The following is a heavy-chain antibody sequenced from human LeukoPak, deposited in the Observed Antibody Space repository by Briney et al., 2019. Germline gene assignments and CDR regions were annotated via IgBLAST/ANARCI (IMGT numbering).Heavy chain of an antibody. J-gene: IGHJ4*02. V-gene: IGHV1-2*02. D-gene: IGHD3-22*01. CDR1: GYTFTDYS. CDR3: ARNTYYFDNSAGTFDF. CDR2: INPNSGGT. Sequence: AASVKVSCKASGYTFTDYSIHWVRQAPGQGLEWMGWINPNSGGTNYVQKFQGRITMTRDTSINTAYMELRRLRSDDTAVFYCARNTYYFDNSAGTFDFWGQGTLVTVSS.